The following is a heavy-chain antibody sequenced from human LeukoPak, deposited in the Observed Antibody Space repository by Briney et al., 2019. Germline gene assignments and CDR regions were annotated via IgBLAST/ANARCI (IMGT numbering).Heavy chain of an antibody. D-gene: IGHD4-23*01. CDR3: AREVVTPSDYFDY. CDR1: GYTFTDYT. V-gene: IGHV7-4-1*02. Sequence: ASVKVSCKAFGYTFTDYTMNWVRQAPGQGLEWMGWINTNTGNPTYAQGFTGRIVFSLDTSVSTAYLQISSLKAEDTAVYYCAREVVTPSDYFDYWGQGTLVTVSS. CDR2: INTNTGNP. J-gene: IGHJ4*02.